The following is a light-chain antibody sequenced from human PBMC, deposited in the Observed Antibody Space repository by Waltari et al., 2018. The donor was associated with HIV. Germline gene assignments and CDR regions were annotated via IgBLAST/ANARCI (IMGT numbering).Light chain of an antibody. J-gene: IGKJ2*01. CDR2: GAS. V-gene: IGKV1-16*02. Sequence: DIQMTQSPSALSASVGDRVTITCRASHDIDNYLAWFQQKAGKAPKSLIYGASILQSGVPSKFSGSVSGSHVTLTINNLQPEDVATYCCQHYNIYPYT. CDR3: QHYNIYPYT. CDR1: HDIDNY.